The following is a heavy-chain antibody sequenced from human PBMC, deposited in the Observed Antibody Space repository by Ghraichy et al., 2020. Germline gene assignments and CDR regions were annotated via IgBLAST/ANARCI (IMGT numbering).Heavy chain of an antibody. CDR1: GYTFSSYA. Sequence: ASVKVSCKASGYTFSSYAMNWVRQAPGQGLEWMGWINTNTGNPTYAQGFTGRFVFSLDTSVSTAYLQISSLKAEDSAVYYCGGGGGGGYGDSRFDLWGQGTLVTVSS. D-gene: IGHD4-17*01. J-gene: IGHJ5*02. CDR3: GGGGGGGYGDSRFDL. CDR2: INTNTGNP. V-gene: IGHV7-4-1*02.